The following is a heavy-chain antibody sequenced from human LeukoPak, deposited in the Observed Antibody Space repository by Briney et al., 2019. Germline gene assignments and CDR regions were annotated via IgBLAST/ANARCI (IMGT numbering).Heavy chain of an antibody. V-gene: IGHV1-69*04. CDR3: ARDAELLWFGELLPNWFDP. CDR2: IIPILGIA. J-gene: IGHJ5*02. CDR1: RGTFSSYA. Sequence: SVKVSCKASRGTFSSYAISWVRQAPGQGLEWMGRIIPILGIANYAQKFQGRVTITADKSTSTAYMELSSLRSEDTAVYYCARDAELLWFGELLPNWFDPWGQGTLVTVSS. D-gene: IGHD3-10*01.